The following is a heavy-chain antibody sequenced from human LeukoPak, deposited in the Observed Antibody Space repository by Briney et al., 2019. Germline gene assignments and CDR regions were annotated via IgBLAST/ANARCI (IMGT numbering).Heavy chain of an antibody. CDR2: ISYDGSNK. D-gene: IGHD3-10*01. J-gene: IGHJ4*02. CDR3: ARFYGSGCYYNSDY. V-gene: IGHV3-30*03. CDR1: GFTFSSYG. Sequence: GGSLRLSCAASGFTFSSYGMHWVRQAPGKGLEWVAVISYDGSNKYYADSVKGRFTISRDNSKNTLYLQMNSLRAEDTAVYYCARFYGSGCYYNSDYWGQGTLVTVSS.